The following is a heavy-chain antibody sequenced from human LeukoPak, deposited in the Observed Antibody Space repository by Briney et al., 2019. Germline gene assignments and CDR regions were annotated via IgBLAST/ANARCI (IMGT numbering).Heavy chain of an antibody. V-gene: IGHV5-51*01. CDR3: ARSLYYYDSSGYYYFDY. J-gene: IGHJ4*02. CDR1: GYSFTSYW. CDR2: IYPGDSDT. Sequence: GESLKTSCKGSGYSFTSYWIGWVRQMPAKGREWMGIIYPGDSDTRYSPSFQGQVTISADKSISTAYLQWSSLKASDTAMYYCARSLYYYDSSGYYYFDYWGQGTLVTVSS. D-gene: IGHD3-22*01.